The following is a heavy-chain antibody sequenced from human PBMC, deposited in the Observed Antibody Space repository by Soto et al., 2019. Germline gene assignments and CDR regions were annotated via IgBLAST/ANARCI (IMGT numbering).Heavy chain of an antibody. J-gene: IGHJ4*02. CDR1: GFTFSSYA. CDR3: AKAGKGADTSGLYY. D-gene: IGHD6-13*01. CDR2: ISGSGGST. V-gene: IGHV3-23*01. Sequence: GGSLRLSCAASGFTFSSYAMSWVRQAPGKGLEWVSAISGSGGSTYYADSVKGRFTISRDNSKNTLYLQMNSLRAEDTAVYYCAKAGKGADTSGLYYWGQGTLVTVSS.